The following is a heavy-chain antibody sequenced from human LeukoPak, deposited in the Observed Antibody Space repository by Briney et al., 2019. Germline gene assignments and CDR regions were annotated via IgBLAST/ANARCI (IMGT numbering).Heavy chain of an antibody. CDR2: IYSGGSI. J-gene: IGHJ4*02. CDR3: ARPPYGGVDY. V-gene: IGHV3-66*04. Sequence: GGSLRLSCAASGFTVSSYMSWVRQAPGKGLEWVSVIYSGGSIYYADSVKGRLTISRDKSKNTLYLQMNSLRAEDTAVYYCARPPYGGVDYWGQGTLVTVSS. CDR1: GFTVSSY. D-gene: IGHD4-23*01.